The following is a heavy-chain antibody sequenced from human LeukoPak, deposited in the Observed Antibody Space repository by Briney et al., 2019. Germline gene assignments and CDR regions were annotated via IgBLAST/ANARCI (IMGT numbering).Heavy chain of an antibody. CDR2: IGLGSGFV. V-gene: IGHV3-48*01. D-gene: IGHD6-25*01. CDR3: AKGSVGNADFAS. J-gene: IGHJ4*02. CDR1: GFTFSDYS. Sequence: GGSLRLSCATSGFTFSDYSMNWVRQAPGRGLEWISYIGLGSGFVSYSDSVKGRFTISRDSFRGMLFLQMDSLRVEDTAVYFCAKGSVGNADFASWGQGALVTVSS.